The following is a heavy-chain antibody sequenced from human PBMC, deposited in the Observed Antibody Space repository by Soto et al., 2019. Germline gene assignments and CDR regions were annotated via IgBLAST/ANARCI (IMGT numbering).Heavy chain of an antibody. CDR1: GGSVSSGSYY. J-gene: IGHJ4*02. V-gene: IGHV4-61*01. Sequence: PSETLSLTCTVSGGSVSSGSYYWSWIRQPPGKGLEWIGYIYYSGSTNYNPSLKSRVTISVDTSKNQFSLKLSSVTAAVTAVYYCAHRGYSYGPFDYWGQGTLVTVSS. D-gene: IGHD5-18*01. CDR2: IYYSGST. CDR3: AHRGYSYGPFDY.